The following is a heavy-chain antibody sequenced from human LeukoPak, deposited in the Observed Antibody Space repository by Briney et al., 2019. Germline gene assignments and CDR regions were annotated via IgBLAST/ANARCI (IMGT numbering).Heavy chain of an antibody. Sequence: SETLSLTCTVSGGSISSSSYYWGWIRQPPGKGLEGIGSIYYSGSTYYNPSLKSRVTISVDTSKNQFSLKLSSVIAAETAMYYCTRHSGMTTVTAYLDYWGQGTLVTVSS. J-gene: IGHJ4*02. CDR3: TRHSGMTTVTAYLDY. D-gene: IGHD4-17*01. V-gene: IGHV4-39*01. CDR2: IYYSGST. CDR1: GGSISSSSYY.